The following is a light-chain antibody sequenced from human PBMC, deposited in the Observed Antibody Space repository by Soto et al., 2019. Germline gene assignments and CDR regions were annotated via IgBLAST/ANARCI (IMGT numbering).Light chain of an antibody. Sequence: EIVMTQSPATLSVSPGERATLSCRASQSVSSNLAWYQQKPGQAPRLLIYGASTRATGIPARFSGSGSGTXXXLTXSSLQSEDFAVYYCQQYNNWPRGWTFGQGTKVEIK. CDR2: GAS. CDR1: QSVSSN. J-gene: IGKJ1*01. CDR3: QQYNNWPRGWT. V-gene: IGKV3-15*01.